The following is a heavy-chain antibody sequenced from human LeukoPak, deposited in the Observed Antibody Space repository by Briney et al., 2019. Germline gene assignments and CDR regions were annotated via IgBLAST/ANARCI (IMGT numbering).Heavy chain of an antibody. CDR1: GGSITSHY. V-gene: IGHV4-59*11. CDR2: LFDSVRT. Sequence: SETLSLTCTVSGGSITSHYWSWVRQPPGKGLEWIAYLFDSVRTKDNPSLKSRLTLSADTSKNQFSLRLNSVTAADTAVYYCATIKRGSIFGYFDFWGQGSKVTVSS. D-gene: IGHD5-18*01. CDR3: ATIKRGSIFGYFDF. J-gene: IGHJ4*02.